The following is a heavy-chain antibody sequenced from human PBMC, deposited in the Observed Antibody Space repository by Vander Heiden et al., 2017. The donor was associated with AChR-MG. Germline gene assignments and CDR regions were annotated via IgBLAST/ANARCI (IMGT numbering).Heavy chain of an antibody. V-gene: IGHV3-66*01. J-gene: IGHJ4*02. Sequence: EVQLVESGAGLVQAGGSLSLSCAPSGFTVSNNYMSWVRQAPGKGLEWVSVIYSGGSTYYADSVKGRFTISRDNSKNTLYLQMNSLRAEDTAVYYCTRDPTKLGFDYWGQGTLVTVSS. CDR1: GFTVSNNY. CDR2: IYSGGST. CDR3: TRDPTKLGFDY. D-gene: IGHD1-26*01.